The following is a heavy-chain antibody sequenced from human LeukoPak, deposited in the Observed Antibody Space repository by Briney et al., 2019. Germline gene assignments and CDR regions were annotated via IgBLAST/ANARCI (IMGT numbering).Heavy chain of an antibody. CDR2: ISTYNGNT. Sequence: GASVKVSCKASGYTFTGYYMRWVRQAPGQGLEWMGWISTYNGNTHYTQKLQDRVTMTTDTSTSTAYMELRSLRSDDTALYYCARGGRDAFDIWGQGTVVTVSS. CDR1: GYTFTGYY. J-gene: IGHJ3*02. CDR3: ARGGRDAFDI. D-gene: IGHD3-10*01. V-gene: IGHV1-18*04.